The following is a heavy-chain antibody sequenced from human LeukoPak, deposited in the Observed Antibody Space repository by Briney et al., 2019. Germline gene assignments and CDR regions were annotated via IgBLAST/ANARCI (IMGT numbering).Heavy chain of an antibody. J-gene: IGHJ6*03. CDR1: GFTFSTYS. Sequence: GGSLRLSCAASGFTFSTYSMNWVRQAPGKGLEWVTSISISSNYIYYADSVKGRFTISRDNAKNSLYLQMNSLRAEDTAVYYCATADGSGAGFYMDVWGKGTTVTVSS. D-gene: IGHD6-25*01. CDR3: ATADGSGAGFYMDV. CDR2: ISISSNYI. V-gene: IGHV3-21*01.